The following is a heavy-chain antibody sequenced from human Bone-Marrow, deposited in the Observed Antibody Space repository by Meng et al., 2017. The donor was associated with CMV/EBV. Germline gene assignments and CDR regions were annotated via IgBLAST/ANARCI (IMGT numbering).Heavy chain of an antibody. Sequence: SETLSLTCTASGCPISSSRYYWGWIRQPPGKGLEWIGRIYYSGSTYYNPSLKSRVTISVDTSKNQFSLKLSSVTAADTAVYYCARASRSRYCSSTSCLGGYFDYWGQGTLVTVSS. CDR1: GCPISSSRYY. V-gene: IGHV4-39*07. J-gene: IGHJ4*02. CDR2: IYYSGST. CDR3: ARASRSRYCSSTSCLGGYFDY. D-gene: IGHD2-2*01.